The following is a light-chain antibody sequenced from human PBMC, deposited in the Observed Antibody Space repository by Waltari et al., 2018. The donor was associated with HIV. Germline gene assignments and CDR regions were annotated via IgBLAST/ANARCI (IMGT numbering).Light chain of an antibody. Sequence: EIVLTQSPGTLSLSPGERATLSCKASDSVSRRYLAWYQKKPGQAPRFLICGASNRATGVPDRFSCSGAGTDCTLTISGLEPVDLAVYYCQQYGSSPLFTCGPGTKVDIK. CDR3: QQYGSSPLFT. CDR2: GAS. V-gene: IGKV3-20*01. CDR1: DSVSRRY. J-gene: IGKJ3*01.